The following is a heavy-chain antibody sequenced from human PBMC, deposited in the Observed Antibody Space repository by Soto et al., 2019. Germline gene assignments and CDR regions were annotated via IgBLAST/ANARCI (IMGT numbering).Heavy chain of an antibody. Sequence: PSETLSLTCTVSGGSISSFYWSWIRQPPGKGLEWIGYIYYTGSTNYNPSLKSRVTISLDTSTNQFSLKLNSVTAADTAVYYCARSGRGAAASFDFWGQGTQVTVSS. CDR1: GGSISSFY. CDR3: ARSGRGAAASFDF. J-gene: IGHJ4*02. D-gene: IGHD6-13*01. V-gene: IGHV4-59*08. CDR2: IYYTGST.